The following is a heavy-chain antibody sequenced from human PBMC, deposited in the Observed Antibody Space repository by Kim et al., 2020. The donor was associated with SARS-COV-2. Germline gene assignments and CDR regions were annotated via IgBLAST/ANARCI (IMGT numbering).Heavy chain of an antibody. CDR3: AKARTAAAGHHYYYSMDV. CDR1: GFTFSSYG. CDR2: IWYDGSNK. Sequence: GGSLRLSCAASGFTFSSYGMHWVRQAPGKGLEWVAVIWYDGSNKYYADSVKGRFTISRDNSKNTLYLQMNSLRGEDTALYYCAKARTAAAGHHYYYSMDV. D-gene: IGHD6-13*01. J-gene: IGHJ6*01. V-gene: IGHV3-33*06.